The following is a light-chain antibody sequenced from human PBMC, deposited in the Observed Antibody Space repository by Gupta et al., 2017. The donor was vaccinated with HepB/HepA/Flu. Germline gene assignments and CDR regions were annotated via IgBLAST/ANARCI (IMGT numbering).Light chain of an antibody. J-gene: IGLJ2*01. CDR1: RSNIGNNY. V-gene: IGLV1-51*01. Sequence: QSVLTQPPSVAAAPGQKVTISCSGSRSNIGNNYVSWYQQLPGTAPKLLIYDNNKRPSGIPDRFSGSKSGTSATLGITGLQTGDEADYYCGTWDSSLNVGVVFGGGTKLTVL. CDR3: GTWDSSLNVGVV. CDR2: DNN.